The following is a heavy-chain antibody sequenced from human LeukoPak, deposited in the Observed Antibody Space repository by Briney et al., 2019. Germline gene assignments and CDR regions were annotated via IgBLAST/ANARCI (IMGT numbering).Heavy chain of an antibody. CDR3: AKDTSTIAVAGTCFDY. V-gene: IGHV3-30*02. J-gene: IGHJ4*02. D-gene: IGHD6-19*01. CDR2: TRYDEDNK. Sequence: PGGSLRLSCAASGFTFSSYSMNWVRQAPGKGLEWVAFTRYDEDNKYYADSVKGRFTISRDNSKNTLYLQMNSLRAEDTAVYYCAKDTSTIAVAGTCFDYWGQGILVTVSS. CDR1: GFTFSSYS.